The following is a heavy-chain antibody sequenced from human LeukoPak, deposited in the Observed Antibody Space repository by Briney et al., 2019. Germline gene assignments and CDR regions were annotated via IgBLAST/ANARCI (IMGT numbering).Heavy chain of an antibody. V-gene: IGHV3-74*01. J-gene: IGHJ4*02. Sequence: GGSLSLACAASGFTFSDYWMHWVRQAPGKGLVWVSRINIGGTITNYADSVEGRFTISRDNAKNTVYLQMNSLRVEDTAVYYCARDVTGNWGQGTLVTVSS. D-gene: IGHD7-27*01. CDR3: ARDVTGN. CDR2: INIGGTIT. CDR1: GFTFSDYW.